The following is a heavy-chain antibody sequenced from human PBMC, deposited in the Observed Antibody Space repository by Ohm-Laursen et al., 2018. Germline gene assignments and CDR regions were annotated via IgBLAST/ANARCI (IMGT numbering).Heavy chain of an antibody. CDR2: MNPNSGNT. CDR3: ARGLHPRITIFGVVPYYYYYGMDV. CDR1: GYTFTSYD. D-gene: IGHD3-3*01. Sequence: ASVKVSCKASGYTFTSYDINWVRQATGQGLEWMGWMNPNSGNTGYAQKFQGRVTMTRNTSISTAYMELSSLRSEDTAVYYCARGLHPRITIFGVVPYYYYYGMDVWGQGTTVTVSS. J-gene: IGHJ6*02. V-gene: IGHV1-8*01.